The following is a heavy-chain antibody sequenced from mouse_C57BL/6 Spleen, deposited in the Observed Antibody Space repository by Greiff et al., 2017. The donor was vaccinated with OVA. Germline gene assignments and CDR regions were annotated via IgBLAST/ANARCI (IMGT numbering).Heavy chain of an antibody. CDR3: TRDYYGSSSFAY. Sequence: QVQLKESGAELVRPGASVTLSCKASGYTFTDYEMHWVKQPPVHGLEWIGAIDPETGGTAYNQKFKGKAILTADKSSSTAYMELRSLTSEDSAVDYCTRDYYGSSSFAYWGQGTLVTVSA. V-gene: IGHV1-15*01. CDR2: IDPETGGT. CDR1: GYTFTDYE. J-gene: IGHJ3*01. D-gene: IGHD1-1*01.